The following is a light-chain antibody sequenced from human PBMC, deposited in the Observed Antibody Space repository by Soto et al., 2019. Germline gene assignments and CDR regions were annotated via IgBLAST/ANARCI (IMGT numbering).Light chain of an antibody. V-gene: IGKV3-20*01. CDR3: PQCGSPFT. CDR2: GAS. Sequence: EIVLTQSPGTLSLSPGERATLSCRASQSVSSSYLAWYQHKPGQAPRLLIYGASTRATGIPDRFSGSGSGTDFTLTISRLEPEDFSVYFCPQCGSPFTFGPGTKVDLK. J-gene: IGKJ3*01. CDR1: QSVSSSY.